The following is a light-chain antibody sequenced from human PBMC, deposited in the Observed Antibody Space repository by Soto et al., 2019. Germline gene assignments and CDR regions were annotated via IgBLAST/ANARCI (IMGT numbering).Light chain of an antibody. V-gene: IGKV3-15*01. CDR1: QSINNK. J-gene: IGKJ5*01. Sequence: EIVMRQSPATLSVTPGERVSLSCRASQSINNKVAWYQQKPSEAPRLLIYGASTRATGISARFSGSGSGTEFTLSISSLPSEDLAVYYRQQYNTWPPITFGQGTRLE. CDR3: QQYNTWPPIT. CDR2: GAS.